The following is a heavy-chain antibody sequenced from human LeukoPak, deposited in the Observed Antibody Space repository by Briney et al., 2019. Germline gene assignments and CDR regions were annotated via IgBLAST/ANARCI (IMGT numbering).Heavy chain of an antibody. V-gene: IGHV3-23*01. CDR3: ARAGPPYDSSGYYLDAFDI. J-gene: IGHJ3*02. Sequence: GGSLRLSCAASGFTFSSYAMSWVRQAPGKGLEWVSAISGSGGSTYYADSVKGRFTISRDNSKNTLYLQMNSLRAEDTAVYYCARAGPPYDSSGYYLDAFDIWGQGTMVTVSS. CDR1: GFTFSSYA. CDR2: ISGSGGST. D-gene: IGHD3-22*01.